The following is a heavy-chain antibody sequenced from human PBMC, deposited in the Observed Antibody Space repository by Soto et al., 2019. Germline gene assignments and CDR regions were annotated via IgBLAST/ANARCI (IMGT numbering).Heavy chain of an antibody. V-gene: IGHV1-58*01. CDR1: GFSFLDST. CDR3: VAGVAGSRGSYYIYPIDV. J-gene: IGHJ6*01. D-gene: IGHD3-9*01. Sequence: QMQLVQSGPEAKKPGTSMQVSCKASGFSFLDSTGQWLRQARGQRLEWIGWIDGGSGQTRYAQKLHGGVTYTRDMSTSTAYMAVPSLRSEETAAYFCVAGVAGSRGSYYIYPIDVWGQGKTVTVSS. CDR2: IDGGSGQT.